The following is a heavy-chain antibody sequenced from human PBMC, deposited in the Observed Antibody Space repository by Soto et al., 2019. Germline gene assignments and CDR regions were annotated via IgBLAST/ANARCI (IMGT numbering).Heavy chain of an antibody. CDR1: GFPFAPST. Sequence: EVQLLQSGGGLVQPGGSLTISCGVSGFPFAPSTMSWVRQAPGKGLEWVSTISVSVGSTYSAVSVQGRFTVSSDISDNTLFLRMTSRTADDTAVYFCAKRDVPHSTSNAYFYDHWGRGVLVTVSS. V-gene: IGHV3-23*01. CDR2: ISVSVGST. J-gene: IGHJ4*02. CDR3: AKRDVPHSTSNAYFYDH. D-gene: IGHD2-21*02.